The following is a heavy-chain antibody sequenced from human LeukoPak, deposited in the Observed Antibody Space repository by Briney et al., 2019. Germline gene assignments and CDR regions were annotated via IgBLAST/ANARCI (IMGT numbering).Heavy chain of an antibody. CDR3: ARRAGGYSHPYDY. J-gene: IGHJ4*02. CDR1: GFTVSGNY. V-gene: IGHV3-53*01. Sequence: GGSLRLSCAVSGFTVSGNYMSWIRQAPGKGLEWVSLIYSDDTTLYADSVKDRFTISRDISKNTLYLQMSSLRAEDTAVYYCARRAGGYSHPYDYWGQGVLVTVSS. CDR2: IYSDDTT. D-gene: IGHD4-23*01.